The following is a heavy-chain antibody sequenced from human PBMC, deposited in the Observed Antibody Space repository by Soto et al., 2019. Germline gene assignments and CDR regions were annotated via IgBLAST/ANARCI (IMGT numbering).Heavy chain of an antibody. CDR1: GGSISSYY. Sequence: SETLSLTCTVSGGSISSYYWSWIRQPPGKGLEWIGYIYYSGSTYYNPSLKSRVTISVDTSKNQFSLKLSSVTAADTAVYYCAREKQQLVYGMDVWGQGTTVTVSS. J-gene: IGHJ6*02. CDR3: AREKQQLVYGMDV. D-gene: IGHD6-13*01. V-gene: IGHV4-59*12. CDR2: IYYSGST.